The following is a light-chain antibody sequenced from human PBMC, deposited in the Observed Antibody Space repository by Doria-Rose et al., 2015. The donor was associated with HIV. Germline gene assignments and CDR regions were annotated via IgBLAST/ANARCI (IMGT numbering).Light chain of an antibody. CDR2: DAS. CDR1: QRVKSSY. CDR3: QQYGTSRGT. V-gene: IGKV3-20*01. Sequence: QSPGTLSLSPEARATLSCRASQRVKSSYLAWYQQKPGQAPRLLIYDASTRATGIPDRFSGSGSGTDFTLTISRLEPEDVAVYYCQQYGTSRGTFGQGTRLEIK. J-gene: IGKJ5*01.